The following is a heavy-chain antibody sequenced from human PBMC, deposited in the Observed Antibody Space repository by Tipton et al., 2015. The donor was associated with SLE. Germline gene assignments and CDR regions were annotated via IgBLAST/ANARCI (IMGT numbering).Heavy chain of an antibody. CDR3: ARDSSGYNYYYMDV. J-gene: IGHJ6*03. CDR2: INHSGST. V-gene: IGHV4-34*01. D-gene: IGHD5-12*01. Sequence: TLSLTCAVYGGSFSGCYWSWIRQPPGKGLEWIGEINHSGSTNYNPSLKSRVTISVDTSKNQFSLKLSSVTAADTAVYYCARDSSGYNYYYMDVWGKGTTVTVSS. CDR1: GGSFSGCY.